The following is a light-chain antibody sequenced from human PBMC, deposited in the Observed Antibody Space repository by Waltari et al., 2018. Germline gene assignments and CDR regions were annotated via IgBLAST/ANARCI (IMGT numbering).Light chain of an antibody. CDR3: GTWDSSLSGAV. J-gene: IGLJ7*01. CDR2: EHN. Sequence: QSVLTQPPSVSAAPGQRVTISCSGGSSNIGNNYVSWYRPFQGTAPKLLIYEHNERPSGIPGRFSGSKSGTSATLDITGLQAGDEADYYCGTWDSSLSGAVFGGGTHLTVL. V-gene: IGLV1-51*02. CDR1: SSNIGNNY.